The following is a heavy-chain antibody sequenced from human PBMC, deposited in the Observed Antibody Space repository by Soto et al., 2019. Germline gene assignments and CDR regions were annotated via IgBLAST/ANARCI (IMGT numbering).Heavy chain of an antibody. CDR2: IWYDGSHK. V-gene: IGHV3-33*01. Sequence: QVQLVESGGAVVQPGTSLRLSCTASGFTFSSYRMHWVRQAPGKGLEWVAIIWYDGSHKFYVDSVKGRFAVSRDNSKNTVYLQMNSLTGEETAVYYCARTRYSGDDPDALEIWGRGTLVTISS. J-gene: IGHJ3*02. CDR1: GFTFSSYR. CDR3: ARTRYSGDDPDALEI. D-gene: IGHD5-12*01.